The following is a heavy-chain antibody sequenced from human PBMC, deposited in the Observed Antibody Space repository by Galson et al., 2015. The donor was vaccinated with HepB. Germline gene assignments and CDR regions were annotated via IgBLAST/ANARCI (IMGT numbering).Heavy chain of an antibody. Sequence: SETLSLTCTVSGGSISTSSYYWDWIRQPPGTGLEWIGSIYYSGSIYYNPSLKSRVTISVDTSKNQFSLKLTSVNAADTAMYYCARKSGLKKRLIGKWFERWGQGTLVAVSS. CDR1: GGSISTSSYY. J-gene: IGHJ5*02. CDR3: ARKSGLKKRLIGKWFER. D-gene: IGHD2-8*01. V-gene: IGHV4-39*01. CDR2: IYYSGSI.